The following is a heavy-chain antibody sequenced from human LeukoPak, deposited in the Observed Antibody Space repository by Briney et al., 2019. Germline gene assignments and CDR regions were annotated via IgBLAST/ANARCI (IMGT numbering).Heavy chain of an antibody. CDR3: ARDRNNCPAY. Sequence: GGSLRLSCAASGFTFNNYVMHWVRQAPGKGLEWVALISYDGSNKYYADSVKGRFTISRDNSKNTLYLQMNSLRAEDTAVYYCARDRNNCPAYWGQGTLVTVSS. J-gene: IGHJ4*02. CDR1: GFTFNNYV. D-gene: IGHD1-20*01. V-gene: IGHV3-30-3*01. CDR2: ISYDGSNK.